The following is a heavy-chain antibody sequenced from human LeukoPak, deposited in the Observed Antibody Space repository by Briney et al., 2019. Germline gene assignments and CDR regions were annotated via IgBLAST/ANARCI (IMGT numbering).Heavy chain of an antibody. CDR3: ARGDQVGVGSMVLDYYYGMDV. CDR2: INHSGST. CDR1: GGSVSSGSYY. Sequence: PSETLSLTCTVSGGSVSSGSYYWSWIRQPPGKGLEWIGEINHSGSTNYNPSLKSRVTISVDTSENQFSLKLSSVTAADTAVYYCARGDQVGVGSMVLDYYYGMDVWGQGTTVTVSS. J-gene: IGHJ6*02. V-gene: IGHV4-39*07. D-gene: IGHD1-26*01.